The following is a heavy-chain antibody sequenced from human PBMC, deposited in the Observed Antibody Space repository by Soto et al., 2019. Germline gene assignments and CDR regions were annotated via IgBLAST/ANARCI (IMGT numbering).Heavy chain of an antibody. V-gene: IGHV1-18*01. CDR3: ARHHGPTTSENGFDP. CDR1: GYTFFTYD. D-gene: IGHD5-12*01. Sequence: QVHLVQSGVEVKTPGASVKVSCQASGYTFFTYDISWVRQAPGQGLEWMGWISTYSGDTKYAQQFQCRVTMTTDTSTTTAYLELRSLRSDDTAVYYCARHHGPTTSENGFDPWGQGTLVTVSS. CDR2: ISTYSGDT. J-gene: IGHJ5*02.